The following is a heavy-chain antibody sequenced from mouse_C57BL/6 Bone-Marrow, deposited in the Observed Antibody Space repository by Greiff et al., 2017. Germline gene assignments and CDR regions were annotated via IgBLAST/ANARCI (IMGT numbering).Heavy chain of an antibody. CDR1: GYTFTSYW. CDR3: ARWGYYGSSYDFDY. D-gene: IGHD1-1*01. Sequence: QVQLQQPGAELVMPGASVKLSCKASGYTFTSYWMHWVKQRPGQGLEWIGEIDPSDSYTNYNQKFKGKSTLTVDKSSSTAYMQLSSLTSEDSAVYYGARWGYYGSSYDFDYWGQGTTLTVSS. CDR2: IDPSDSYT. J-gene: IGHJ2*01. V-gene: IGHV1-69*01.